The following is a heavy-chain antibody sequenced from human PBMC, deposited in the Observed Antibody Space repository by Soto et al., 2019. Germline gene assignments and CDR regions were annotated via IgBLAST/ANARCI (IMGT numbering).Heavy chain of an antibody. J-gene: IGHJ4*02. D-gene: IGHD1-1*01. CDR1: GYIFTTYG. Sequence: QVHLVQSGAEVKKPGASVKVSCKGSGYIFTTYGITWVRQAPGQGLEWMGWISAHNGNTNYAQKRQGRVTVTRDTSTSTAYMELRTLRSDDTAVYYCARGRYGDYWGQGALVTGSS. V-gene: IGHV1-18*01. CDR2: ISAHNGNT. CDR3: ARGRYGDY.